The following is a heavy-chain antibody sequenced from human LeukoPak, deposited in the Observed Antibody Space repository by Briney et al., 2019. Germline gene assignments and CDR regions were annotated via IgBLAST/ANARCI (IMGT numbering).Heavy chain of an antibody. Sequence: SVKVSCKASGGTFSSYAISWVRQAPGQGLEWMGGIIPIFGTASYAQKFQGRVTITADESTSTAYMELNSLRSEDTAVYYCARVFRYSYGYFDYWGQGTLVTVSS. J-gene: IGHJ4*02. D-gene: IGHD5-18*01. V-gene: IGHV1-69*13. CDR3: ARVFRYSYGYFDY. CDR2: IIPIFGTA. CDR1: GGTFSSYA.